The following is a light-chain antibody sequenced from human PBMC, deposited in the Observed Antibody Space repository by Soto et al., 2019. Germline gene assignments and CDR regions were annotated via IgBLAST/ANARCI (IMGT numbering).Light chain of an antibody. CDR1: SSDVGTYDL. J-gene: IGLJ3*02. CDR2: EAT. CDR3: CSFAGSNSWV. V-gene: IGLV2-23*01. Sequence: QSALTQPASVSGSPGQSITISCTGSSSDVGTYDLVSWYQHHPGAAPKLMIYEATRRPSGISNRFSGSKSGTTASLTISGLQAEDEAGYFCCSFAGSNSWVFGGGTKLTVL.